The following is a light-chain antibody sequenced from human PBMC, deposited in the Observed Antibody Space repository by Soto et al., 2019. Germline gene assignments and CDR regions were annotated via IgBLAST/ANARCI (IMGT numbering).Light chain of an antibody. CDR1: SSDVGGYDY. CDR2: DVH. J-gene: IGLJ1*01. CDR3: CSFAGDPYV. V-gene: IGLV2-11*01. Sequence: QSVLTQPRSVSASPGQSVALSCTGTSSDVGGYDYVSWYQQHPGKAPKLMIYDVHKRPSGVPDRFSGSKSGNTASLTISGLQAEDEADYYCCSFAGDPYVFGTGTKVTVL.